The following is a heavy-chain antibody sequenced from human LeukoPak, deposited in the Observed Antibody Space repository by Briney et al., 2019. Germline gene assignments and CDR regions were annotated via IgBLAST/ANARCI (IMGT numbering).Heavy chain of an antibody. Sequence: GGSLRLSCAGPGFMFQDYAIHWVRQAPGKGLEWVSLISGVGGSTFYADSVKGRFTISRDNRKNSLYLQMNSLRSDDTALYDCARESESSGWYDYWGQGTLVTVSS. D-gene: IGHD6-19*01. CDR1: GFMFQDYA. J-gene: IGHJ4*02. CDR2: ISGVGGST. CDR3: ARESESSGWYDY. V-gene: IGHV3-43*02.